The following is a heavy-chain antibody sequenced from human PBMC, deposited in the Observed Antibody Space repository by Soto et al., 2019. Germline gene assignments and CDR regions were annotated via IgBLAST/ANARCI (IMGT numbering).Heavy chain of an antibody. D-gene: IGHD3-3*01. CDR3: ARGQRFSDWFDP. CDR2: IYSSGNT. CDR1: GGTISGYY. J-gene: IGHJ5*02. V-gene: IGHV4-4*07. Sequence: SETLSLTCSVSGGTISGYYWTWIRQPAGKGLEWIGRIYSSGNTKYNPSLQSRVTTSLDTSNNQFSLRLTSVTAADTAVYYCARGQRFSDWFDPWGQGTLVTVSS.